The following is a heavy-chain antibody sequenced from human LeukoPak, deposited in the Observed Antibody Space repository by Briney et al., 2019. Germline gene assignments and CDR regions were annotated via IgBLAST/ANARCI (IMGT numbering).Heavy chain of an antibody. D-gene: IGHD3-3*01. Sequence: PSQTLSLTCTVSGGSISSGGYYWSWIRQHPGKGLEWIGYIYYSGSTYYNPSLKSRVTISVDTSKNQFSLKLSSVTAADTAVYYCARGWGDFWSGYYDTYNWFDPWGQGTLVTVSS. V-gene: IGHV4-30-4*08. CDR1: GGSISSGGYY. J-gene: IGHJ5*02. CDR2: IYYSGST. CDR3: ARGWGDFWSGYYDTYNWFDP.